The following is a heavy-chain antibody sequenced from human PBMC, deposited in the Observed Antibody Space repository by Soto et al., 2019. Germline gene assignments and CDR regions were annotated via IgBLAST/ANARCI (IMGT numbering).Heavy chain of an antibody. J-gene: IGHJ4*02. CDR3: ARVYCSGGGCYGIDY. V-gene: IGHV1-46*01. D-gene: IGHD2-15*01. Sequence: QVQLVQSGAEVKKPGASVKVSCKASGYTFTSYYIHWVRQAPGQGLEWMGIINPSGGSTTYAQKFQGRVTMTRDTSTGTVYSDLSSLRSEDTAVYYCARVYCSGGGCYGIDYWGQGTLVTVSS. CDR1: GYTFTSYY. CDR2: INPSGGST.